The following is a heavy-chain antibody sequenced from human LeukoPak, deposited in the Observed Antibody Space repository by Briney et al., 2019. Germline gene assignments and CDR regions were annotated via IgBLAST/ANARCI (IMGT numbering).Heavy chain of an antibody. V-gene: IGHV3-23*01. J-gene: IGHJ4*02. CDR1: GFTFSSHG. D-gene: IGHD6-19*01. CDR2: ITVDGTT. CDR3: AKDRHWLALDD. Sequence: GGSLRLSCAASGFTFSSHGMNWVRQAPGKGLEWVSGITVDGTTYYADSAPGRVTISRDNSNNTLYLQMNSLRAEDTAVYYCAKDRHWLALDDWGQGTLVTVSS.